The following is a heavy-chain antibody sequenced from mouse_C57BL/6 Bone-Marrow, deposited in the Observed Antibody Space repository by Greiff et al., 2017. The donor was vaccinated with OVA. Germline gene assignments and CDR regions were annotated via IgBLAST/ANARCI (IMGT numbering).Heavy chain of an antibody. CDR3: ARSIMTTVVATGDYAMDY. V-gene: IGHV1-69*01. CDR2: IDPSDSYN. J-gene: IGHJ4*01. Sequence: VQLQQPGAELVMPGASVKLSCKASGYTFTSYWMHWVKQRPGQGLEWIGEIDPSDSYNNYNQKFKGKSTLTVDKSYSTAYMQLSSLTSEDSAVYYCARSIMTTVVATGDYAMDYWGQGTSVTVSS. CDR1: GYTFTSYW. D-gene: IGHD1-1*01.